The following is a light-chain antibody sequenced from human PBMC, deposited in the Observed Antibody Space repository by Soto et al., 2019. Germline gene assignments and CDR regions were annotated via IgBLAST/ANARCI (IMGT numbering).Light chain of an antibody. CDR2: AAS. CDR3: QQSYSTTWT. CDR1: QGISTY. J-gene: IGKJ1*01. Sequence: IQMTQSPSSLSASVGDRATITCRASQGISTYLNWYQQRPGKAPKLLIYAASSLQSGVPSRFSGSGSETHFTLTISSLQPEDFATYSCQQSYSTTWTFGQGTKVDIK. V-gene: IGKV1-39*01.